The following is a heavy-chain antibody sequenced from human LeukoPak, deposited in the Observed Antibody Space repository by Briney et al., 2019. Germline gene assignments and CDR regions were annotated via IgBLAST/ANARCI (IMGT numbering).Heavy chain of an antibody. CDR3: ARASRSGWNGDGFAI. V-gene: IGHV4-59*01. J-gene: IGHJ3*02. CDR1: GGSISTYY. D-gene: IGHD6-19*01. CDR2: IDYSGTT. Sequence: SETLSLTCSASGGSISTYYWIWIRQSPGKGLECIGYIDYSGTTNYNPSLKSRVTISVDTSENQFSLTLRSVTAADTAVYYCARASRSGWNGDGFAIWGQGTMVTVSS.